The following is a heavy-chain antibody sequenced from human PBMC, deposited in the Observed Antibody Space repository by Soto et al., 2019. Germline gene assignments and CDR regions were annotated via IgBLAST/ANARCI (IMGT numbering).Heavy chain of an antibody. V-gene: IGHV3-30*18. Sequence: QGQLVESGGGVVQPGRSLRLSCSASGFIFGTYGMDWVRQAPGKGLEWGALISYDVNKEFYADSVKGRFTISRDNSRNTLYLHMNSLKPEDTAMYYCAKETATSVDYYYFYGLDVWGPGTTVSVSS. J-gene: IGHJ6*02. CDR1: GFIFGTYG. CDR3: AKETATSVDYYYFYGLDV. D-gene: IGHD1-1*01. CDR2: ISYDVNKE.